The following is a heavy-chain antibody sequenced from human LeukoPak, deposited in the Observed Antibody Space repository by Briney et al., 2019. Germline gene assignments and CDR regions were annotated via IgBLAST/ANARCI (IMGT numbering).Heavy chain of an antibody. CDR2: ISAYNGNT. D-gene: IGHD6-19*01. Sequence: ASVKVSCKASGYTFTSYGISWVRQAPGQGLEWMGWISAYNGNTNYEQELQGRVTMTTDTSTSTAYMEVRILRFDDTAVYYCARSAPGYSSGWPDYWGQGTLVTVSS. J-gene: IGHJ4*02. V-gene: IGHV1-18*01. CDR3: ARSAPGYSSGWPDY. CDR1: GYTFTSYG.